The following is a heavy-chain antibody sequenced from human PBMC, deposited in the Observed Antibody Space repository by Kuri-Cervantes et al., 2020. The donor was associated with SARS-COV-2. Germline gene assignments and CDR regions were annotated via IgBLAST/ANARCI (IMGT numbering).Heavy chain of an antibody. CDR2: IIPILGTA. V-gene: IGHV1-69*04. D-gene: IGHD6-13*01. J-gene: IGHJ6*03. CDR1: GGTFSSYA. Sequence: SVKVSCKASGGTFSSYAISWVRQAPGQGLEWMGRIIPILGTANYAQKFQGRVTITADKSTSTAYMELSSLRSEDTAVYYCARDREQLVARAYYYHYYMDVWGKGTTVTVSS. CDR3: ARDREQLVARAYYYHYYMDV.